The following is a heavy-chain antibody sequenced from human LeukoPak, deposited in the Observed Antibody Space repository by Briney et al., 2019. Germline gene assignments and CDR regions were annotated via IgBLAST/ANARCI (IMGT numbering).Heavy chain of an antibody. D-gene: IGHD1-26*01. J-gene: IGHJ4*02. V-gene: IGHV3-66*01. CDR2: IYSGGST. CDR3: ARALKWELPY. Sequence: GGSLSLSCAASGFTVSSNYMSWVRQAPGKGLEWVSVIYSGGSTYYAGSVKGRFTISRENSKNTLYLQMNSLRAEDTAVYYCARALKWELPYWGQGTLVTVSS. CDR1: GFTVSSNY.